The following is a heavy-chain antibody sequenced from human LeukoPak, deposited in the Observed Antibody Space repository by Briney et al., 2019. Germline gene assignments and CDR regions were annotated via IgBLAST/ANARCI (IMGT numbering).Heavy chain of an antibody. CDR2: VYTSGST. V-gene: IGHV4-4*07. Sequence: PSETLSLTCTVSGGSISSYYWSWIRQPAGKGLEWIGRVYTSGSTNYNPSLKSRVTMSVDMSKNQFSLKLSSVTAADTAVYYCARDGYYYGSGSYPFDPWGQGTLVTVSS. CDR3: ARDGYYYGSGSYPFDP. D-gene: IGHD3-10*01. J-gene: IGHJ5*02. CDR1: GGSISSYY.